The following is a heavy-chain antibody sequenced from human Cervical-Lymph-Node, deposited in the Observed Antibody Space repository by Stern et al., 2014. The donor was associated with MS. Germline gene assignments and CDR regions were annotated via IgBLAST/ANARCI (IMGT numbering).Heavy chain of an antibody. D-gene: IGHD6-25*01. CDR2: IYYSGST. J-gene: IGHJ4*02. CDR1: GGSISSYY. V-gene: IGHV4-59*01. Sequence: QVQLQESGPGLVKPSETLSLTCTVSGGSISSYYWSWIRQPPGKGLEWLGYIYYSGSTNYTPSLKSRVTISVDTSKNQFSLKLSSVTAADTAVYYCARGAADGPDYWGQGTLVTVSS. CDR3: ARGAADGPDY.